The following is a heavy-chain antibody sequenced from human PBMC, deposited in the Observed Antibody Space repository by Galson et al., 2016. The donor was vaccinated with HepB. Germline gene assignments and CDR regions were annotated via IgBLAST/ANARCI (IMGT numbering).Heavy chain of an antibody. Sequence: QSGAEVKKPGESLKISCKGSGYSFTSYWIGWVRQMPGKGLEWMGIIYPGDSDTRYSPSFQGPVTISADKSISTAYLQWSSLKASDTAMYYCARQTAAGTIDYYYYGMDVWGQGTTVTVSS. D-gene: IGHD6-13*01. CDR3: ARQTAAGTIDYYYYGMDV. V-gene: IGHV5-51*01. CDR1: GYSFTSYW. CDR2: IYPGDSDT. J-gene: IGHJ6*02.